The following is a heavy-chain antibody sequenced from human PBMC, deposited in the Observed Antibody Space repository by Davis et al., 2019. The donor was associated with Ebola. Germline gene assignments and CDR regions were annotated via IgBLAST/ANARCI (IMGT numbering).Heavy chain of an antibody. Sequence: SETLSLTCTVSGGSISSSSYYWGWIRQSPGKGLEWIGYIYYSGRANYNPSLKSRVTISVDTSKNQFFLKLSSVTAADTAVYYCARGVNYDSSTFFWGQGTLVTVSS. CDR2: IYYSGRA. CDR3: ARGVNYDSSTFF. V-gene: IGHV4-61*05. J-gene: IGHJ4*02. CDR1: GGSISSSSYY. D-gene: IGHD3-3*01.